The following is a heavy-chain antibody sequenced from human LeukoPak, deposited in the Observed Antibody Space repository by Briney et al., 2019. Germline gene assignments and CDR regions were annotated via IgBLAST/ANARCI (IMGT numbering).Heavy chain of an antibody. Sequence: GGSLRLSCGASGFAFSSYWMNWVRQAPGKGLEWVSGISWNSGSIGYADSVKGRFTISRDNAKNSLYLQMNSLRAEDMALYYCAKDLGGLADWGQGTLVTVSS. D-gene: IGHD2-15*01. CDR1: GFAFSSYW. CDR3: AKDLGGLAD. V-gene: IGHV3-9*03. J-gene: IGHJ4*02. CDR2: ISWNSGSI.